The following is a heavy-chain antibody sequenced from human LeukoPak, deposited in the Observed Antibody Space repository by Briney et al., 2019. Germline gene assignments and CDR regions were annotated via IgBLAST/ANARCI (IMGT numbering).Heavy chain of an antibody. D-gene: IGHD3-10*01. V-gene: IGHV3-64D*06. CDR3: VKDSSSGSYFDY. CDR1: GFTFSRYA. Sequence: GGSLRLSCSASGFTFSRYAMHWVRQAPGKGLEYVSAISSNGGSTYYADSVKGRFTISRDNSRNTLYLQMSSLRVEDAAVYYCVKDSSSGSYFDYWGQGTLVTFCS. J-gene: IGHJ4*02. CDR2: ISSNGGST.